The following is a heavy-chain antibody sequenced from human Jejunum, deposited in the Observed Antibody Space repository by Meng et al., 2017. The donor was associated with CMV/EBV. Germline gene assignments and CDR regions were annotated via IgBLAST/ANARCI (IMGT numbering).Heavy chain of an antibody. D-gene: IGHD3-22*01. V-gene: IGHV1-2*02. CDR3: AREGMYYYDTSGMKWFDP. J-gene: IGHJ5*02. Sequence: TGDYLHGVRQAPGQGLEWMGWINPNSGGTNYAQKFQGRVTMTRDTSINTAYMELSRLRSDDTAVYYCAREGMYYYDTSGMKWFDPWGQGTLVTVSS. CDR2: INPNSGGT. CDR1: TGDY.